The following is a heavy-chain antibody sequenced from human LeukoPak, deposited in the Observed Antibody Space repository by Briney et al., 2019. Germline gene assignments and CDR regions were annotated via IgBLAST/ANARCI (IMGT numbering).Heavy chain of an antibody. J-gene: IGHJ4*02. Sequence: PGGSLRLSCTASGFIFSNYWMQWVRHAPGKGLVWVSLIQSDGSGTTYTDSMKGRFTISRDNAKNTLYLQMNSLTAEDTAVYYCASDNHGSIDHWGQGTLVTVSS. D-gene: IGHD3-10*01. CDR1: GFIFSNYW. CDR2: IQSDGSGT. CDR3: ASDNHGSIDH. V-gene: IGHV3-74*03.